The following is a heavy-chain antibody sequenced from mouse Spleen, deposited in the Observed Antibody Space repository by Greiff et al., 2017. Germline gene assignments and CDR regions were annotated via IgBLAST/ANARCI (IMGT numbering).Heavy chain of an antibody. CDR3: ARYGYDPAWFAY. V-gene: IGHV1-55*01. CDR2: IYPGSGDT. D-gene: IGHD2-2*01. CDR1: GYTFTNYW. J-gene: IGHJ3*01. Sequence: QVQLQQSGAELVKPGASVKMSCKASGYTFTNYWITWVKQRPGQGLEWIGDIYPGSGDTNYNEKFKNKATLTVDTSSSTAYMQLSSLTSEDSAVYYCARYGYDPAWFAYWGQGTLVTVSA.